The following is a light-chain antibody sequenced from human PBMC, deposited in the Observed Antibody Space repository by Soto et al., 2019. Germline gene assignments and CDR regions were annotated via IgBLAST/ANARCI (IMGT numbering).Light chain of an antibody. CDR2: GAS. CDR3: HQLKNWQT. CDR1: QSVGTN. Sequence: EIVMTQSPATLSVSVGERATLSCRASQSVGTNLAWYQKTPGQAPRLLIYGASTRATGVPARFSGSGSGTEFTLTISSLQSEDFGIYYCHQLKNWQTLGQGTKVQI. J-gene: IGKJ1*01. V-gene: IGKV3-15*01.